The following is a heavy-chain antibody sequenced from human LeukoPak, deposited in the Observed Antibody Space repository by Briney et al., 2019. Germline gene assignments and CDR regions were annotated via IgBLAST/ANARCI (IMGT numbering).Heavy chain of an antibody. J-gene: IGHJ4*02. D-gene: IGHD3-10*01. CDR1: GGSFSGYY. CDR2: INHSGST. Sequence: PSETLSLTCAVYGGSFSGYYWSWIRQPPGKGLEWIGEINHSGSTNYNPSLKSRVIISVDTSKNQFSLKLSSVTAADTAVYYCARGLWFGENDYWGQGTLVTVSS. V-gene: IGHV4-34*01. CDR3: ARGLWFGENDY.